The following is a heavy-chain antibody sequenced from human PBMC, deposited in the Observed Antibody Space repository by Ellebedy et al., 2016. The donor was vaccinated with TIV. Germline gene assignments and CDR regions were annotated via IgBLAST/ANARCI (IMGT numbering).Heavy chain of an antibody. Sequence: MPSETLSLTCTVSGGSINTYFWSWIRQPPGKGLEWIGYLYHTGSTNYSPSFKSRVTISVDTSKNQFSLKLSSVTTADTAVYYCARVGYCRGGSCNGAPGYFDYWGQGTLVTVSS. D-gene: IGHD2-15*01. V-gene: IGHV4-59*01. J-gene: IGHJ4*02. CDR3: ARVGYCRGGSCNGAPGYFDY. CDR1: GGSINTYF. CDR2: LYHTGST.